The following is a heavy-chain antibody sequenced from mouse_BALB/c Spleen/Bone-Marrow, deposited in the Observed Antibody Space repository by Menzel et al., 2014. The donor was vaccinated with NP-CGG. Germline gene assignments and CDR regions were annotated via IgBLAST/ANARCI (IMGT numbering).Heavy chain of an antibody. CDR2: IDPANGNT. V-gene: IGHV14-3*02. CDR1: GFNIKDTY. J-gene: IGHJ4*01. CDR3: ARVKLWSYAMDY. Sequence: VQLQQPGAELVKPGASVKLSCTASGFNIKDTYMHWVKQRPEQGLEWIGRIDPANGNTKYDPKFQGKATITADTSSNXAYLQLSSLTSEDTAVYYCARVKLWSYAMDYWGQGTSVTVSS. D-gene: IGHD1-1*02.